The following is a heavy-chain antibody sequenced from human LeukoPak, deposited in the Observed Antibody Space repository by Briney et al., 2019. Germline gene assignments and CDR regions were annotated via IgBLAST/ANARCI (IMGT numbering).Heavy chain of an antibody. CDR3: ARDHGATVTDSWFDP. CDR2: ISSSSSYT. D-gene: IGHD4-17*01. V-gene: IGHV3-11*06. Sequence: GGSLRLSCAASGFTFSDYYMSWIRQAPGKGLEWVSYISSSSSYTNYADSVKGRFTISRDNSKNTLYLQMNSLRAEDTAVYYCARDHGATVTDSWFDPWGQGTLVTVSS. CDR1: GFTFSDYY. J-gene: IGHJ5*02.